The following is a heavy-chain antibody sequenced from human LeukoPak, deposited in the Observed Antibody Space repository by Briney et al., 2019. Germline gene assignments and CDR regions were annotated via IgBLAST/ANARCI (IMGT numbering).Heavy chain of an antibody. CDR2: IIGSGGTT. V-gene: IGHV3-23*01. Sequence: PGGSLRLSCAASGFSFGSFAMSWVRQAPGKGLEWVSGIIGSGGTTFYADSVKGRFTISRDNSKNTLYLQMNSLRSDDTAVYYCARMPTNMYYYFYMDVWGKGTTVTVSS. J-gene: IGHJ6*03. CDR1: GFSFGSFA. D-gene: IGHD5-24*01. CDR3: ARMPTNMYYYFYMDV.